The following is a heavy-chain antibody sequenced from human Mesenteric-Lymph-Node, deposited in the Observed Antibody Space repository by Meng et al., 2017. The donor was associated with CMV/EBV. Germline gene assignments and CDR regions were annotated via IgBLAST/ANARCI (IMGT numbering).Heavy chain of an antibody. CDR3: AKDMRIRGVPHFDY. CDR1: GFAFDTYG. Sequence: GESLKISCAASGFAFDTYGMNWVRQTPGKGLEWVSSISSSGAFKYYADSVKGRFTISRDNSRDILYLQMNSLRAEDTAIYYCAKDMRIRGVPHFDYWGQGTLVTVSS. D-gene: IGHD3-10*01. V-gene: IGHV3-23*01. CDR2: ISSSGAFK. J-gene: IGHJ4*02.